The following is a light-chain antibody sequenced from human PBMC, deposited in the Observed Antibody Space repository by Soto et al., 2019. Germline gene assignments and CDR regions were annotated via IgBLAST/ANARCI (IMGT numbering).Light chain of an antibody. CDR2: GAS. V-gene: IGKV3-15*01. J-gene: IGKJ5*01. CDR1: QSVSSY. Sequence: EMLLTQSPSTLSLSPGERATLSCRASQSVSSYLAWYQQKPGQAPRLLIYGASTRATGIPARFSGSGSGTEFTLTINSLQSEDSAVYYCQQHNQWPITFGQGTRLAIK. CDR3: QQHNQWPIT.